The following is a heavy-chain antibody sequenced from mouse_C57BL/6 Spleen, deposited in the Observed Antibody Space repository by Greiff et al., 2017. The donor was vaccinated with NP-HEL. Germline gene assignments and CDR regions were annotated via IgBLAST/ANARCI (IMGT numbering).Heavy chain of an antibody. CDR3: AKTGTGFDY. D-gene: IGHD4-1*01. J-gene: IGHJ2*01. V-gene: IGHV1-54*01. CDR1: GYAFTNYL. Sequence: QVQLQQSGAELVRPGTSVKVSCKASGYAFTNYLIEWVKQRPGQGLDWIGVINPGSGGTNYNEKFKGKATLTADKSSSTAYMQLSSLTSEDSAVYFCAKTGTGFDYWGQGTTLTVSS. CDR2: INPGSGGT.